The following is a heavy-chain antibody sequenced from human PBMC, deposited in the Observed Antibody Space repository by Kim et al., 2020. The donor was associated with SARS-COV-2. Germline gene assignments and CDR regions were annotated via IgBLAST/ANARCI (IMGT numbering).Heavy chain of an antibody. CDR3: ARDQNLIGVDVTMIVVPQEVFDYYYYGMDV. D-gene: IGHD3-22*01. Sequence: ASVKVSCKASGYTFTSYGISWVRQAPGQGLEWMGWISAYNGNTNYAQKLQGRVTMTTDTSTSTAYMELRSLRSDDTAVYYCARDQNLIGVDVTMIVVPQEVFDYYYYGMDVWGQGTTVTVSS. CDR1: GYTFTSYG. J-gene: IGHJ6*02. CDR2: ISAYNGNT. V-gene: IGHV1-18*04.